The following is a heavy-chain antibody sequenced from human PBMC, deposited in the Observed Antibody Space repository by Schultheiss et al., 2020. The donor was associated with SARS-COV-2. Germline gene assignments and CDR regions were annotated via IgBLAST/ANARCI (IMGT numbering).Heavy chain of an antibody. V-gene: IGHV4-30-4*08. CDR2: IHYSGRT. Sequence: SQTLSLTCTVSGDSISGGGYYWSWIRQHPGKGLEWIGYIHYSGRTYYNPSLESRVTISVDTSKNQFSLKLTSATAADTAVYYCGRESDYPSYFDYWGQGTLVTVSS. D-gene: IGHD3-10*01. CDR3: GRESDYPSYFDY. CDR1: GDSISGGGYY. J-gene: IGHJ4*02.